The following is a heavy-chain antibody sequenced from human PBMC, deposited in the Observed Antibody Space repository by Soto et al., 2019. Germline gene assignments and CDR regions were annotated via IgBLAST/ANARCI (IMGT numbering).Heavy chain of an antibody. CDR1: GFTFSSYG. J-gene: IGHJ6*02. CDR3: ARRNYDTYGMVV. CDR2: IWYDGSNK. V-gene: IGHV3-33*01. Sequence: QVQLVESGGGVVQPGRSLRLSCAASGFTFSSYGMHWVRQDPGKGLEWVAVIWYDGSNKYYADSVKGRFTISRDNSKNTLYLQMNSLRAEDTAVYYCARRNYDTYGMVVWGQGTTVTVSS. D-gene: IGHD1-7*01.